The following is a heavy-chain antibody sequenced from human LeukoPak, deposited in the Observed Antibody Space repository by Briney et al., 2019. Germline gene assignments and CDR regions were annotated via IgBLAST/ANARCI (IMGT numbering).Heavy chain of an antibody. CDR3: ARVSGSSWYAIDY. J-gene: IGHJ4*02. CDR2: ISSSSSYT. V-gene: IGHV3-11*06. Sequence: GGSLRLSCAASGFTFSDYCMSWIRQAPGEGREGVSYISSSSSYTNYADSVKGRFTISRDNAKNSLYLQMNSLRAEDTAVYYCARVSGSSWYAIDYWGQGTLVTVSS. D-gene: IGHD6-13*01. CDR1: GFTFSDYC.